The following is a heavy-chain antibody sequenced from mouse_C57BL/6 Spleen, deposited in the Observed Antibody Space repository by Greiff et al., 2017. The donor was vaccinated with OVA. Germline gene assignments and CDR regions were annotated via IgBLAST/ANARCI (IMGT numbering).Heavy chain of an antibody. CDR3: ARNWDEDYWYFDV. CDR2: IWSGGST. Sequence: VKVVESGPGLVQSSQSLSITCTVSGFSLTSYGVHWVRQSPGKGLEWLGVIWSGGSTDYNAAFISRLSISKDNSKSQVFFKMNSLQADDTAIYYCARNWDEDYWYFDVWGTGTTVTVSS. V-gene: IGHV2-2*01. J-gene: IGHJ1*03. D-gene: IGHD4-1*01. CDR1: GFSLTSYG.